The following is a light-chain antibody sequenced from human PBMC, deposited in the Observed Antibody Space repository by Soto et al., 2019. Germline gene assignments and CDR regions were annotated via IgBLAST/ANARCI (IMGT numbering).Light chain of an antibody. V-gene: IGKV3-15*01. J-gene: IGKJ2*01. CDR2: DSS. Sequence: DIVLTQSPATLSVSPGESASLSCRASQSVSRALAWYQHVPGQAPRLLIYDSSTRATGVPARFSGSGSGTRFTLTISSLQSEDFAVYYCHQYNSWPPRYTFGQGTKLEI. CDR1: QSVSRA. CDR3: HQYNSWPPRYT.